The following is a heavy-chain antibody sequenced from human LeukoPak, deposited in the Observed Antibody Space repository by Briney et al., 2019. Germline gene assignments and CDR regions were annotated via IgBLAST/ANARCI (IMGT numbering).Heavy chain of an antibody. J-gene: IGHJ3*01. V-gene: IGHV3-48*01. Sequence: GGTLRLSCKASGFTFSSHSMTWVRQARGKTLEGISYIGHTGSPAHYADSVRGRFTISRDNAKNSLYLQMNSLTVEDTAVYYCARDQRPYCGGECYCAIDLWGRGTLVTVSS. D-gene: IGHD2-21*01. CDR3: ARDQRPYCGGECYCAIDL. CDR1: GFTFSSHS. CDR2: IGHTGSPA.